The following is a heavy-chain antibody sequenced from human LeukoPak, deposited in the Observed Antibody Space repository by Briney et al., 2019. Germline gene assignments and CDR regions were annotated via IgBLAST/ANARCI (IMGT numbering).Heavy chain of an antibody. CDR3: AKDISGDPNYYSDY. V-gene: IGHV3-23*01. CDR2: ISGRGGST. J-gene: IGHJ4*02. Sequence: GGSLRLSCAASGFTFSSYAMSWVRQAPGKGLEWVSVISGRGGSTSYADSVKGRFTISRDNSKNTLYLQMNSLRAEDTAVYYCAKDISGDPNYYSDYWGQGTLVTVSS. D-gene: IGHD2-15*01. CDR1: GFTFSSYA.